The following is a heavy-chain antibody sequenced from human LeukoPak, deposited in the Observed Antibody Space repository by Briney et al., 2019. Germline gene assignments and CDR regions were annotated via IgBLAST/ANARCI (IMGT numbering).Heavy chain of an antibody. CDR3: ARMSFGGLMLQTNWFDP. CDR1: GCSISSSYYY. Sequence: SQTLSLTRAVSGCSISSSYYYWSWIRQPPGKGLEWIGYIYASGSTNYNPSLKSRVTISVDTSKNQFSLKLSSVTAADTAVYYCARMSFGGLMLQTNWFDPWGQGTLVTVSS. CDR2: IYASGST. J-gene: IGHJ5*02. V-gene: IGHV4-61*09. D-gene: IGHD3-16*01.